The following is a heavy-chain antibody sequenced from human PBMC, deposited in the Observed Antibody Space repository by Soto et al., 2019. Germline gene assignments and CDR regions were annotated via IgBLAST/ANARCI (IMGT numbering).Heavy chain of an antibody. D-gene: IGHD3-10*01. CDR3: ARDQGLLWFGESGGD. V-gene: IGHV3-7*01. CDR2: IKQDGSER. CDR1: GLTFSSFG. Sequence: GGSMRLSCAASGLTFSSFGVSWVRPAPGKGLEWVANIKQDGSERYYVDSVKGRFNISRDNARNSLYLQMNSLRAEDTAVYYCARDQGLLWFGESGGDWGQGTLVTVPS. J-gene: IGHJ4*02.